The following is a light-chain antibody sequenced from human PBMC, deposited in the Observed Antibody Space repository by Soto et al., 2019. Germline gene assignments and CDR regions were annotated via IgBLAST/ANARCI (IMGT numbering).Light chain of an antibody. CDR2: SDN. V-gene: IGLV1-44*01. CDR1: SSNIGTNP. CDR3: ATWDDGLYGPV. Sequence: QLVLTQPPSASGTPGQRVTISCYGSSSNIGTNPVQWYLQLPGTAPKLLIYSDNERPSGVPDRFSGSKSGTSASLAISELQSEDEADYHCATWDDGLYGPVFGGGTKLTVL. J-gene: IGLJ3*02.